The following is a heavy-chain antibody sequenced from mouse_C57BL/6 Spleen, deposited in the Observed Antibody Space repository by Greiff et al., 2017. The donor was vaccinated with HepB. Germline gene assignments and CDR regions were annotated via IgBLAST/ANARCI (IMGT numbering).Heavy chain of an antibody. CDR1: GYSFTDYN. J-gene: IGHJ1*03. D-gene: IGHD2-3*01. CDR3: ARGVYDGSTGYFDV. V-gene: IGHV1-39*01. CDR2: INPNYGTT. Sequence: EVQLVESGPELVKPGASVKISCKASGYSFTDYNMNWVKQSNGKSLEWIGVINPNYGTTSYNQKFKGKATLTVDQSSSTAYMQRNSLTSEDSAVYYCARGVYDGSTGYFDVWGTGTTVTVSS.